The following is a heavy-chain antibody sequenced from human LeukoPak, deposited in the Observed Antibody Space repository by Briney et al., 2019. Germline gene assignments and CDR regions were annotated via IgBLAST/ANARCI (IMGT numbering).Heavy chain of an antibody. V-gene: IGHV3-30-3*01. CDR1: GFTVSSNY. Sequence: GGSLRLSCAASGFTVSSNYMSWVRQAPGKGLEWVAVISYDGSNKYYADSVKGRFTISRDNSKNTLYLQMNSLRAEDTVVYYCANPSQAYYDGSGTWGQGTLVTVSS. CDR2: ISYDGSNK. J-gene: IGHJ5*02. D-gene: IGHD3-22*01. CDR3: ANPSQAYYDGSGT.